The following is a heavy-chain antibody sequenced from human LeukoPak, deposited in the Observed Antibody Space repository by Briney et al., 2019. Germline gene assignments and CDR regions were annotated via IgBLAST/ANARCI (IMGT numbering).Heavy chain of an antibody. CDR2: IYHSGST. J-gene: IGHJ4*02. D-gene: IGHD6-25*01. V-gene: IGHV4-38-2*01. Sequence: SETLSLTCAVSGYSISSGYYWGWIRQPPGKGLEWIGSIYHSGSTYYNPSLKSRVTMSVDTSKNQFSLRLNFVTAADTAVYYCTREATANSGGYYFDYWGQGTLVTVSS. CDR3: TREATANSGGYYFDY. CDR1: GYSISSGYY.